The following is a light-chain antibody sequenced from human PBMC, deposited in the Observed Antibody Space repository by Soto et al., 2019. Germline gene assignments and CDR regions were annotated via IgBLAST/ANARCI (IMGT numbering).Light chain of an antibody. Sequence: QPVLTQSPSASASLGASVKLTCTLSSGHNNYAIAWHQQQPEKGPRYLMKLNTDGSHSKGDGIPDRFSGSSSGAERYLTISSLQSEDEADYYCQTWGTGIVIFGGGTKATVL. V-gene: IGLV4-69*01. CDR2: LNTDGSH. CDR3: QTWGTGIVI. CDR1: SGHNNYA. J-gene: IGLJ2*01.